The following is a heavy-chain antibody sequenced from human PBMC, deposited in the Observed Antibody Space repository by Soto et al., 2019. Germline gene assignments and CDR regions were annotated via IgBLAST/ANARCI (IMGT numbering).Heavy chain of an antibody. CDR2: IYYSGST. J-gene: IGHJ5*02. CDR1: GASMNNNY. V-gene: IGHV4-59*01. D-gene: IGHD3-3*01. Sequence: SETLSLTCTVSGASMNNNYWSWIRQPPGKGLEWIGYIYYSGSTNYNPSLKSRVTISVDTSKNQFSLKLSSVTAADTAVYYCARERGPYDFWSGYRWFDPWGQGTLVTV. CDR3: ARERGPYDFWSGYRWFDP.